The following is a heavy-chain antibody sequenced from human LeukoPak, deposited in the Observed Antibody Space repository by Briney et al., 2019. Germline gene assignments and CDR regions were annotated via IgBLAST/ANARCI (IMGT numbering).Heavy chain of an antibody. CDR2: IKQEGSEK. V-gene: IGHV3-7*01. J-gene: IGHJ4*02. D-gene: IGHD3-3*01. Sequence: GGSLRLSCAASGFTFSSYWMSWVRQAPGKGLEWVANIKQEGSEKYYVDSVKGRFTISRDNAKNSLYLQMNSLRAEDTAVYYCARGTSYYDFWSGYFSFDYWGQGTLVTVSS. CDR1: GFTFSSYW. CDR3: ARGTSYYDFWSGYFSFDY.